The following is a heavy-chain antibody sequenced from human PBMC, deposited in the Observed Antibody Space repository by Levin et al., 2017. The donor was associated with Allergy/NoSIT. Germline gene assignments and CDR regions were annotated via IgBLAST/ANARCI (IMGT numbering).Heavy chain of an antibody. CDR1: GFTFSDYY. V-gene: IGHV3-11*01. CDR2: ISSSGSTI. CDR3: ASVFYGDYAANWFDP. J-gene: IGHJ5*02. Sequence: KTGGSLRLSCAASGFTFSDYYMSWIRQAPGKGLEWVSYISSSGSTIYYADSVKGRFTISRDNAKNSLYLQMNSLRAEDTAVYYCASVFYGDYAANWFDPWGQGTLVTVSS. D-gene: IGHD4-17*01.